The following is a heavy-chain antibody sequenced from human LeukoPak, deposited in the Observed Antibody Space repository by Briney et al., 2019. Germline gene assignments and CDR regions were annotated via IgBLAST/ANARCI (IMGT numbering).Heavy chain of an antibody. Sequence: GGSLRLSCAASGFTFSSYSMNWVRQAPGKGLEWVSYISSSSSTIYYADSVKGRFTISRDNAKNSLYLQMNSLRAEDTAVYYCARDVRIAARGYYYYYMDVWGKGTTVTVS. CDR2: ISSSSSTI. CDR3: ARDVRIAARGYYYYYMDV. J-gene: IGHJ6*03. CDR1: GFTFSSYS. D-gene: IGHD6-6*01. V-gene: IGHV3-48*04.